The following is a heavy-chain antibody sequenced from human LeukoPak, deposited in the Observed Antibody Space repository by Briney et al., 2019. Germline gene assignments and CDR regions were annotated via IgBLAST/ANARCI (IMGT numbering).Heavy chain of an antibody. CDR1: GGSFSGYY. Sequence: SETLSLTCAVYGGSFSGYYWSWIRQPPGKGLEWIGEINHSGSTNYNPSLKGRVTISVDTSKNQFSLKLSSVTAADTAVYYCARVRLGGIAVAGIFYWGQGTLVTVSS. J-gene: IGHJ4*02. CDR3: ARVRLGGIAVAGIFY. V-gene: IGHV4-34*01. CDR2: INHSGST. D-gene: IGHD6-19*01.